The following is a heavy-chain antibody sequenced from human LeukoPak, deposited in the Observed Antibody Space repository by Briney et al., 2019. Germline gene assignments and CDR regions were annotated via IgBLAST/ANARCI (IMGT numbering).Heavy chain of an antibody. CDR3: AREGEAGPYDAFDI. J-gene: IGHJ3*02. CDR1: GGSISSGGYY. V-gene: IGHV4-61*08. Sequence: SETLSLTCTVSGGSISSGGYYWSWIRQHPGKGLEWIGYIYYSGSTNYNPSLKSRVTISVDTSKNQFSLKLSSVTVADTAVYYCAREGEAGPYDAFDIWGQGTMVTVSS. D-gene: IGHD3-10*01. CDR2: IYYSGST.